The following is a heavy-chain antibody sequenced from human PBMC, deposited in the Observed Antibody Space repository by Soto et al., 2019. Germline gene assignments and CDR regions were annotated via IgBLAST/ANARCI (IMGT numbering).Heavy chain of an antibody. CDR1: GYTFSSYE. CDR2: INAGNGNT. V-gene: IGHV1-3*01. D-gene: IGHD6-19*01. J-gene: IGHJ1*01. Sequence: AASVKVSCKASGYTFSSYETHWVRQAPGQRLEWMGWINAGNGNTRYSQKFQGRVTITRDTSATTAHMELGSLRSEDTAVYYCARGGSIGWPFYDHWGQGTLVTVSS. CDR3: ARGGSIGWPFYDH.